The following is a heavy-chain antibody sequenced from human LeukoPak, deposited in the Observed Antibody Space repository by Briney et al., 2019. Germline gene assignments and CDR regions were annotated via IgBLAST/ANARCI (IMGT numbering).Heavy chain of an antibody. D-gene: IGHD3-16*02. Sequence: SETLSLTCTVSGGSISSYYWSWHRQPPGKGLEWIGYIYYSGSTNYNPSLKSRVTISVDTSKNQFSLKLSSVTAADTAVYYCARMNYDYVWGSYRDPLWYYFDYWGQGTLVTVSS. V-gene: IGHV4-59*08. J-gene: IGHJ4*02. CDR3: ARMNYDYVWGSYRDPLWYYFDY. CDR1: GGSISSYY. CDR2: IYYSGST.